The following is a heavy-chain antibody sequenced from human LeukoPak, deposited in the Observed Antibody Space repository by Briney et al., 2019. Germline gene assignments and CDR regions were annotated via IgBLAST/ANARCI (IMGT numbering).Heavy chain of an antibody. CDR3: ARVVGWSPFDS. J-gene: IGHJ4*02. D-gene: IGHD2-15*01. CDR1: GYTFTSYG. Sequence: ASVKVSCKASGYTFTSYGISWVRQAPGQGLEWMGRINADSGGTKYAQKFQGRVTITRDTSISTAYMELTRLKSDDTGVYYCARVVGWSPFDSWGQGTLVTVSS. CDR2: INADSGGT. V-gene: IGHV1-2*05.